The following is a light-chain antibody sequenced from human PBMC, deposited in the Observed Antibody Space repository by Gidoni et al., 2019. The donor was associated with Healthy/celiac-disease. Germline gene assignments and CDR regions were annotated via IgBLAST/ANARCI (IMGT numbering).Light chain of an antibody. J-gene: IGKJ1*01. CDR1: QSLLHSNGYNY. CDR2: LGS. CDR3: MQALQTPPWT. Sequence: DIVLTPSLLSLPVTPGEPASTSCRSSQSLLHSNGYNYLDWYLQKPGQSPQLLIYLGSNRASGVPDRFSGSGSGTDFTLKISRVEAEDVGVYYCMQALQTPPWTFGQGTKVEIK. V-gene: IGKV2-28*01.